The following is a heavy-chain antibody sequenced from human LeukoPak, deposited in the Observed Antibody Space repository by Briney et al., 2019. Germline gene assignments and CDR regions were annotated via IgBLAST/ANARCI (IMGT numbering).Heavy chain of an antibody. CDR1: GFTFSSYA. V-gene: IGHV3-30*01. D-gene: IGHD6-19*01. Sequence: GGSLRLSCAASGFTFSSYAMHWVRQAPGKGLEWVAVISYDGSNKYYADSVKDRFTISRDNSKNTLYLQMNSLRAEDTAVYYCARDRSSGWPYYFDYWGQGTLVTVSS. CDR2: ISYDGSNK. J-gene: IGHJ4*02. CDR3: ARDRSSGWPYYFDY.